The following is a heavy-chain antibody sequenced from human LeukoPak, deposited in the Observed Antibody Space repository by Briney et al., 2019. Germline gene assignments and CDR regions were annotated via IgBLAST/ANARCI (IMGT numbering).Heavy chain of an antibody. D-gene: IGHD3-10*01. Sequence: LSGGSLRLSCAASGFTFSSYAMSWVRQAPGKGLEWVSAISGSGGSTYYADSVKGRFTISRDNSKNTLYLQMNSLRAEDTAVYYCANQPTSMVRGVSYYYYGMDVWGQGTTVTVSS. CDR1: GFTFSSYA. V-gene: IGHV3-23*01. CDR3: ANQPTSMVRGVSYYYYGMDV. J-gene: IGHJ6*02. CDR2: ISGSGGST.